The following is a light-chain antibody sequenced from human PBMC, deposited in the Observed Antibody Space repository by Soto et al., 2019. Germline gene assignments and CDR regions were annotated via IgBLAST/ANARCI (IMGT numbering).Light chain of an antibody. CDR2: GAS. Sequence: EIVLTQSPGTLSLSPGERATLSCRASQSVSSSYLAWYQQKPGQAPRLLIYGASSRATGIPDRFSGSGSGTDFNLTISRLETDDFAVYDCQQYSSSRFIFGLGTKVDVK. V-gene: IGKV3-20*01. CDR1: QSVSSSY. CDR3: QQYSSSRFI. J-gene: IGKJ3*01.